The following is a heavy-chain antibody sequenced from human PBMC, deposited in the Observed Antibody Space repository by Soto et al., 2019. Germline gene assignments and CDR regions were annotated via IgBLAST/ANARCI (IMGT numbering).Heavy chain of an antibody. CDR1: GYTFTSYG. CDR3: ARVPRITMVRGVIINPLHFDY. D-gene: IGHD3-10*01. J-gene: IGHJ4*02. CDR2: ISAYNGNT. Sequence: ASVKVSCKASGYTFTSYGISWVRQAPGQGLKWMGWISAYNGNTNYAQKLQGRVTMTTDTSTSTAYMELRSLRSDDTAVYYCARVPRITMVRGVIINPLHFDYWGQGTLVTVSS. V-gene: IGHV1-18*04.